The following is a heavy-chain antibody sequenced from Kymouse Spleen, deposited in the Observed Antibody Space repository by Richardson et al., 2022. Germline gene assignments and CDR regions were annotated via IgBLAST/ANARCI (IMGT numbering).Heavy chain of an antibody. CDR1: GFTFSSYG. D-gene: IGHD7-27*02. J-gene: IGHJ3*02. V-gene: IGHV3-33*01. CDR2: IWYDGSNK. CDR3: ARETGVDAFDI. Sequence: QVQLVESGGGVVQPGRSLRLSCAASGFTFSSYGMHWVRQAPGKGLEWVAVIWYDGSNKYYADSVKGRFTISRDNSKNTLYLQMNSLRAEDTAVYYCARETGVDAFDIWGQGTMVTVSS.